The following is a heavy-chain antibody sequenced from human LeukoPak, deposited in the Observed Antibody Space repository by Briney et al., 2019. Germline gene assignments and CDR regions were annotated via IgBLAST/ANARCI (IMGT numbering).Heavy chain of an antibody. CDR1: GYTFTGYH. CDR2: INPNSGGT. CDR3: ARVGGGSGWYDVDY. V-gene: IGHV1-2*02. J-gene: IGHJ4*02. Sequence: ASVKVSCKASGYTFTGYHMHWVRQAPGQGLEWMGWINPNSGGTNYAQKFQGRVTMTRDTSISTAYMELSRLRSDDTAVYYCARVGGGSGWYDVDYWGQGTLVTVCS. D-gene: IGHD6-19*01.